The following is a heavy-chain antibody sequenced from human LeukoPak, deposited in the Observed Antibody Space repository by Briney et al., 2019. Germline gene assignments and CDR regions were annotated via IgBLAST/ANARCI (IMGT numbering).Heavy chain of an antibody. CDR3: ARDIVVILAATPYNWFEP. V-gene: IGHV1-2*02. Sequence: ASVKVSCKAFGYTFTGYYLHWVRQAPGQGLEWMGWINPNSGGTNYAQKFQGRVIMTRDKSISTAYMELSRLRSDDTTVHYCARDIVVILAATPYNWFEPWGQGTLVTVSS. CDR1: GYTFTGYY. CDR2: INPNSGGT. D-gene: IGHD2-15*01. J-gene: IGHJ5*02.